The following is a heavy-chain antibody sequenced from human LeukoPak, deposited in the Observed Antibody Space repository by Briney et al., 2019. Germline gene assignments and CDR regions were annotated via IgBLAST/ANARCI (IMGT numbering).Heavy chain of an antibody. CDR3: AKESYDSSGRPHEIDY. D-gene: IGHD3-22*01. Sequence: PGRSLRLSCAASGFTFSSYGMHWVRQAPGKGLEWVSAISGSGGSTYYADSVKGRFTISRDNSKNTLYLQMNSLRAEDTAVYYCAKESYDSSGRPHEIDYWGQGTLVTVSS. CDR2: ISGSGGST. J-gene: IGHJ4*02. V-gene: IGHV3-23*01. CDR1: GFTFSSYG.